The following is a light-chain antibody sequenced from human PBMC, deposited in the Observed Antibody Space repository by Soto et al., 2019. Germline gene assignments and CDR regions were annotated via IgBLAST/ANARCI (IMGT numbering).Light chain of an antibody. V-gene: IGKV3-20*01. CDR2: GAS. CDR3: QQYGSSTPSWT. Sequence: EIVLTQSPGTLSLSPGERATISCRASQSVSSSYLAWYQQKPGQAPRLLIYGASNRATSIPDRFSGSGSGTDFTLTISRFEPEDFAVYYCQQYGSSTPSWTFGQGTKVDIK. J-gene: IGKJ1*01. CDR1: QSVSSSY.